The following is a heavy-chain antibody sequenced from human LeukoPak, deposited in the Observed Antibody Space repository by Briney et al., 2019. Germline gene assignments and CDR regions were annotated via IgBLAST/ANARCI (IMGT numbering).Heavy chain of an antibody. CDR3: ARSYYDSSDYCYYYYMDV. D-gene: IGHD3-9*01. V-gene: IGHV3-21*01. CDR1: GFTFSSYS. J-gene: IGHJ6*03. Sequence: PGGSLRLSCAASGFTFSSYSMNWVRQAPGKGLEWVSSISSGSSYIYYADSVKGRFTISRDNAKNSLYLQMNSLRAEDTAVYYCARSYYDSSDYCYYYYMDVWGKGTTVTISS. CDR2: ISSGSSYI.